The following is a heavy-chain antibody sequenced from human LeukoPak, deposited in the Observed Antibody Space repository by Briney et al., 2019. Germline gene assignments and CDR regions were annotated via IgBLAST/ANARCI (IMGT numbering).Heavy chain of an antibody. Sequence: GGSLRLSCAASGFTFSSYSMNWVRQAPGKGLEWVSLISWDGGSTYYADSVKGRFTISRDNSKNSLYLQMNSLRAEDTALYYCAEDTGGNYYYYMDVWGKGTTVTVSS. CDR1: GFTFSSYS. CDR2: ISWDGGST. V-gene: IGHV3-43D*03. J-gene: IGHJ6*03. D-gene: IGHD3-10*01. CDR3: AEDTGGNYYYYMDV.